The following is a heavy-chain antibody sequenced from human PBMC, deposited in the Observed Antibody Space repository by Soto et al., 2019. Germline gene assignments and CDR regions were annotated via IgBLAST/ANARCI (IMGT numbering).Heavy chain of an antibody. Sequence: SETLSLTCTVSGGSISSYYWSWIRQPPGKGLEWIGYIYYSGSTNYNPSLKSRVTISVDTSKNRFSLKLSSVTAADTAVYYCAREYYYDSSGYYPPWFDPWGQGTLVTVSS. CDR3: AREYYYDSSGYYPPWFDP. CDR1: GGSISSYY. J-gene: IGHJ5*02. D-gene: IGHD3-22*01. CDR2: IYYSGST. V-gene: IGHV4-59*01.